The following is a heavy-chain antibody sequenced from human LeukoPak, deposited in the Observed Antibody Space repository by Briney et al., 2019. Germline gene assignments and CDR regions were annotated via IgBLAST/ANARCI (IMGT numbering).Heavy chain of an antibody. CDR3: ARHPLKAYVSDWFDP. CDR1: GGSISSRSYY. V-gene: IGHV4-39*01. CDR2: IFYSGST. Sequence: PSETLSLTCTVSGGSISSRSYYWGWLRQPPGKGLEWIASIFYSGSTYQNPSLKSRVTISVDTSKSQFSLKLSSVTAADTAVYFCARHPLKAYVSDWFDPWGQGTLVTVSS. D-gene: IGHD3-10*02. J-gene: IGHJ5*02.